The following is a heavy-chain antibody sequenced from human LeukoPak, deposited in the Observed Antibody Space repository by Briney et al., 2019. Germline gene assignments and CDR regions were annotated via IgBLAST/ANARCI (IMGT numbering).Heavy chain of an antibody. D-gene: IGHD6-25*01. CDR1: GGSISSYY. J-gene: IGHJ4*02. CDR2: IYYSGST. CDR3: ARETGGYADY. Sequence: SETLSLTCTVSGGSISSYYWSWIRQPPGKGLEWIGYIYYSGSTNYNPSLKSRVTISVDTSKNQFSLKLSSVTAADTAVYYCARETGGYADYWGQGTLVTVSS. V-gene: IGHV4-59*12.